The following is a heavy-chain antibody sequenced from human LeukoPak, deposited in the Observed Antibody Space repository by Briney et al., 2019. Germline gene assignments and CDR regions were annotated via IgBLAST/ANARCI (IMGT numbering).Heavy chain of an antibody. D-gene: IGHD6-19*01. CDR3: ARGVTVTGGGFDY. CDR1: GFIFNIYR. J-gene: IGHJ4*02. V-gene: IGHV3-48*01. Sequence: AGSLRFSCAASGFIFNIYRMNWLRQAPGKGLEGVSFITSDSATIYHADSVKGRFTISRDNAKNALYLQIYSLRAENTAVYYCARGVTVTGGGFDYWGQGTLVTVSS. CDR2: ITSDSATI.